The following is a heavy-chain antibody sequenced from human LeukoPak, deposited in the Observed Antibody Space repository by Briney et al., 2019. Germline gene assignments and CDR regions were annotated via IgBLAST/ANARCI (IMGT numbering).Heavy chain of an antibody. V-gene: IGHV4-34*01. CDR1: GGSFSGYY. Sequence: PSETLSLTCAVYGGSFSGYYWSWIRQPPGKGLEWIGEINHSGSTNYNPSLKSRVTISVDTSKNQFSLKLSSVTAADTAVYYCARGRGEYCSSTSCYYYYGMDVWGKGTTVTVSS. CDR3: ARGRGEYCSSTSCYYYYGMDV. CDR2: INHSGST. J-gene: IGHJ6*04. D-gene: IGHD2-2*01.